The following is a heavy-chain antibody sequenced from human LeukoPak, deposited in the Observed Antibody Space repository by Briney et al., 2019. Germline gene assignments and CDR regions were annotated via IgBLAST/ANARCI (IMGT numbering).Heavy chain of an antibody. CDR1: GGTFSSYA. D-gene: IGHD4-17*01. Sequence: SVKVSCKASGGTFSSYAISWVRQAPGQGLEWMGGIIPIFGTANYAQKFQGRVTITTDESTSTAYMELSSLRSEDTAVYYCARAPYDGDYEGGWFDPWGQGTLVTVSS. J-gene: IGHJ5*02. CDR3: ARAPYDGDYEGGWFDP. CDR2: IIPIFGTA. V-gene: IGHV1-69*05.